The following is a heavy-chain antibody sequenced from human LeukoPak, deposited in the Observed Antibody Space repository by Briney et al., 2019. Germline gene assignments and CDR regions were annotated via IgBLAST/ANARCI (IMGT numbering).Heavy chain of an antibody. CDR3: ARPWTVATHYYMDV. J-gene: IGHJ6*03. CDR1: GGSFSGYY. D-gene: IGHD5-12*01. V-gene: IGHV4-34*01. CDR2: INHSGST. Sequence: PSETLSLTCAVYGGSFSGYYWSWIRQPPGKGLEWIGEINHSGSTNYSPSLKSRVTISVDTSKNQFSLKLSSVTAADTAVYYCARPWTVATHYYMDVWGKGTRVTVSS.